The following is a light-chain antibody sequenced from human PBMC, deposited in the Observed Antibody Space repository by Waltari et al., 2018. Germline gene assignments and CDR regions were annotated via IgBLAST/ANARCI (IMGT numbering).Light chain of an antibody. Sequence: DVVMTQSPLSLPVTLGQPASISCRSSESLVHSDGKTYLNWFQQRPGQYPRRLNYKIFRRESGVPDRFSGRGSGTDFTLKNSRVEAENIGVYYCMQGTHWPRTFGQGSKVEI. CDR1: ESLVHSDGKTY. J-gene: IGKJ1*01. V-gene: IGKV2-30*02. CDR2: KIF. CDR3: MQGTHWPRT.